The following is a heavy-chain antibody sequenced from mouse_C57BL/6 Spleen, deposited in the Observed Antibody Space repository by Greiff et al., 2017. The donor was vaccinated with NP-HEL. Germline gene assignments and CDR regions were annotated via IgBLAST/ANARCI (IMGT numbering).Heavy chain of an antibody. CDR2: ISDGGSYT. V-gene: IGHV5-4*01. Sequence: VQLKESGGGLVKPGGSLKLSCAASGFTFSSYAMSWVRQTPEKRLEWVATISDGGSYTYYPDNVKGRFTISRDNAKNNLYLQMSHLKSEDTAMYYCARDPLGYFDVWGTGTTVTVSS. CDR1: GFTFSSYA. CDR3: ARDPLGYFDV. J-gene: IGHJ1*03.